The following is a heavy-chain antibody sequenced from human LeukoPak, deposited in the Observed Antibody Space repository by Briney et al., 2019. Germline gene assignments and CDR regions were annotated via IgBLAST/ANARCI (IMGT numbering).Heavy chain of an antibody. CDR3: ARDASPYDSSGYYDAFDI. D-gene: IGHD3-22*01. J-gene: IGHJ3*02. Sequence: GGSLRLSCAASGFTLSGFWMIWVRKAQGKGLEWVANIKRDGSEKDYVDFVKGRFTISRDNAKNSLYLQMNSLRVEDTAVYHCARDASPYDSSGYYDAFDIWGQGTMVTVSS. CDR2: IKRDGSEK. CDR1: GFTLSGFW. V-gene: IGHV3-7*01.